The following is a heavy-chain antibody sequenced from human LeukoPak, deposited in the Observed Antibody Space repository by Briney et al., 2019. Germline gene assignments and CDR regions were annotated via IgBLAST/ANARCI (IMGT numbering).Heavy chain of an antibody. CDR1: GFTFGDYA. J-gene: IGHJ5*02. CDR3: TRDLEGSDYDFWSGYFNWFDP. Sequence: PGRSLRLSCTASGFTFGDYAMSWVRQAPGKGLEWVGFIRSKAYGGTTEYAASVRGIFNISRDDSKTIAYLQIHSLKTEDPAVYYCTRDLEGSDYDFWSGYFNWFDPWGQGTLVTVSS. V-gene: IGHV3-49*04. D-gene: IGHD3-3*01. CDR2: IRSKAYGGTT.